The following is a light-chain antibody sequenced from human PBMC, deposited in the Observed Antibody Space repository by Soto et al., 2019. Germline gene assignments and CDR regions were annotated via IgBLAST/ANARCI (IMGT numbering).Light chain of an antibody. CDR3: QQYLVPPWT. CDR2: GAS. V-gene: IGKV3D-20*01. Sequence: EIGLTQSPATLSLSAGERATLSCGASQSVSSSYLAWYQQKPGLAPRLLIYGASTRATGIPARFSGSGSGTEFTLTISSLQSEDFAVYYCQQYLVPPWTFGQGTKVDIK. J-gene: IGKJ1*01. CDR1: QSVSSSY.